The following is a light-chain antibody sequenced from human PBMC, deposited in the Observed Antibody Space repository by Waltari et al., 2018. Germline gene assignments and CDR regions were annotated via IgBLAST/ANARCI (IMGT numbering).Light chain of an antibody. CDR3: QLYGSSSWS. Sequence: EIVLTQSPGTLSLSPGERATLSCRASQTVSGNYLAWYQQRPGQAPRLLIYGAVSRATGIPKSFSVRGSVTGTEFTLTISSLEPEDFSVYYCQLYGSSSWSFGQGTKVESK. V-gene: IGKV3-20*01. CDR2: GAV. J-gene: IGKJ1*01. CDR1: QTVSGNY.